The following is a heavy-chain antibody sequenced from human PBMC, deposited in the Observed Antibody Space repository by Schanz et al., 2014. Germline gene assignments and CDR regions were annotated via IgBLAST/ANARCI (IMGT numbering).Heavy chain of an antibody. J-gene: IGHJ6*02. Sequence: LLVESGGGLVQPGGSLRLSCAASGFTFSKNWMHWFRQGPGKGLSWVARIDGEGSDTRYADSVKGRFTISRDSARNSLYLQMSSLRAEDTAVYYCARGYSSSMDVWGQGTTVTVSS. CDR1: GFTFSKNW. CDR3: ARGYSSSMDV. CDR2: IDGEGSDT. V-gene: IGHV3-74*01. D-gene: IGHD6-6*01.